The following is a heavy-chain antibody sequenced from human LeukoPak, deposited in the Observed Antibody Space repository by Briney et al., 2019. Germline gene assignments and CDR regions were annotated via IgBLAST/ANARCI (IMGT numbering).Heavy chain of an antibody. J-gene: IGHJ4*02. CDR1: GGSISSYY. Sequence: PSETLSLTCTVSGGSISSYYWSWIRQPPGKGLEWIGYIYYSGSTNYNPSLKSRVTISVDTSKNQFSLKLSSVTAADTAVYYCARQGRYFDWSSFDYWGQGTLVTVSS. D-gene: IGHD3-9*01. V-gene: IGHV4-59*08. CDR3: ARQGRYFDWSSFDY. CDR2: IYYSGST.